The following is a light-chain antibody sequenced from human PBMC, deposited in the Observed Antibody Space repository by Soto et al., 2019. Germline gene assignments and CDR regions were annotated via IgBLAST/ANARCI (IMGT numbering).Light chain of an antibody. Sequence: DIQMTQSPSSLSASVGDRVTITCRASQSISSYLNWYQQKPGKAPKLLIYAASRLQSGVPSRFSGSGSWTDFTLTISSLQPEDFATYYCQQSYSTLYTFGQGTKLEIK. CDR2: AAS. V-gene: IGKV1-39*01. CDR3: QQSYSTLYT. J-gene: IGKJ2*01. CDR1: QSISSY.